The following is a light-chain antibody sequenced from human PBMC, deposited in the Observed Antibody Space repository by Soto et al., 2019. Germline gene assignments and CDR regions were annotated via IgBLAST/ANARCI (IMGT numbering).Light chain of an antibody. J-gene: IGKJ2*01. CDR3: QQYTNWPPYT. CDR1: QIVSSN. Sequence: EIVMTQSPATLSVSPGERATLFFRASQIVSSNLAGYQQKPGQAPRLLIYGASTRATGIPARFSGSGSGTVFTLTISSLQSEDFAVYYCQQYTNWPPYTFGQGTKLEIK. CDR2: GAS. V-gene: IGKV3-15*01.